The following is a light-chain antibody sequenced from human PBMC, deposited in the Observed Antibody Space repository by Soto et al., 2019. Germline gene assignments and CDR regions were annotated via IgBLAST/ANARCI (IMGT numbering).Light chain of an antibody. CDR2: DTS. J-gene: IGKJ1*01. CDR3: QQYDTSPGT. Sequence: ENVLTQSPGTLSLSPGERATLSCRASQSLSSNFLAWYQRKPGQAPRLLIFDTSSRASGVPDRFSGSGSGTDFILTINRLEPEDFAVYYCQQYDTSPGTFGQGTKV. V-gene: IGKV3-20*01. CDR1: QSLSSNF.